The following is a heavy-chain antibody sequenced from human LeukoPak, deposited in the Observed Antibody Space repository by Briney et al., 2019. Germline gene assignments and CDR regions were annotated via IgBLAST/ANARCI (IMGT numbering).Heavy chain of an antibody. V-gene: IGHV1-2*02. Sequence: GASVKVSCKASGYTFTGYYMHWVRQAPGQGLEWMGWINPNSGSTNYAQKFQGRVTMTRDTSISTAYMELSRLRSDDTAVYYCASSYGSYYFDYWGQGTLVTVSS. CDR3: ASSYGSYYFDY. J-gene: IGHJ4*02. CDR2: INPNSGST. D-gene: IGHD3-10*01. CDR1: GYTFTGYY.